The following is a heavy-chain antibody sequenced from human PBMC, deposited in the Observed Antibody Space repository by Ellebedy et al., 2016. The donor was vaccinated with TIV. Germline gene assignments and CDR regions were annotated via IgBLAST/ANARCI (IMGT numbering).Heavy chain of an antibody. V-gene: IGHV3-23*01. D-gene: IGHD6-19*01. CDR1: GFTFSNYA. Sequence: PGGSLRLSCAASGFTFSNYAMSWVRQAPGKGLEWVSAISAGAFSTYHADSVRGRFTISRDDSKNTLYLQMSSLRAEDTAVYYCARRMGKSAVTGTYFDLWGQGTLVTVSS. CDR3: ARRMGKSAVTGTYFDL. CDR2: ISAGAFST. J-gene: IGHJ4*02.